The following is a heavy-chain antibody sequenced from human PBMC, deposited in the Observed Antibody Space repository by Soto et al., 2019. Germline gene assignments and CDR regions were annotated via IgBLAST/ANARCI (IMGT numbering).Heavy chain of an antibody. D-gene: IGHD2-21*02. CDR3: AKGDCGHDCYSFDAFDI. CDR1: GFTFSSYC. CDR2: ISYDASNK. J-gene: IGHJ3*02. V-gene: IGHV3-30*18. Sequence: QVQLVESGGGVVQPGRSLRLSCAASGFTFSSYCMHWVRQAPGKGLAWVACISYDASNKYYADSVKGRFSISRDNSKNTLYLQMKSLRAEDTSVYYCAKGDCGHDCYSFDAFDIWGQGTMVTVSS.